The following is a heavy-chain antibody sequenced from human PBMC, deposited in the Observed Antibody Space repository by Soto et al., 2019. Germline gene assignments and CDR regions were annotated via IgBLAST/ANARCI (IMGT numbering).Heavy chain of an antibody. J-gene: IGHJ2*01. D-gene: IGHD1-7*01. CDR3: ARDLSGGTTQERKHYWYFDL. CDR2: ISSSSSTI. V-gene: IGHV3-48*02. CDR1: GFTFSSYS. Sequence: GGSLRLSCAASGFTFSSYSMNWVRQAPGKGLEWVSYISSSSSTIYYADSVKGRFTISRDNAKNSLYLQMNSLRDEDTAVYYCARDLSGGTTQERKHYWYFDLWGRGTLVTISS.